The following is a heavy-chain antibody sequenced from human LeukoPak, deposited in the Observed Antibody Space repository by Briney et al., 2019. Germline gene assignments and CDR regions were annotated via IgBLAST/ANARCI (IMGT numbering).Heavy chain of an antibody. D-gene: IGHD3-10*01. CDR1: GYTFTSYD. CDR3: ARGRRFGELLVSPMDV. J-gene: IGHJ6*02. V-gene: IGHV1-8*01. Sequence: ASVKVSCKASGYTFTSYDINWVRQATGQGLEWMGWMNPNSGNTGYAQKFQGRVTMTRNTSISTAYMELSSLRSEDTAVYYCARGRRFGELLVSPMDVWGQGTTVTVSS. CDR2: MNPNSGNT.